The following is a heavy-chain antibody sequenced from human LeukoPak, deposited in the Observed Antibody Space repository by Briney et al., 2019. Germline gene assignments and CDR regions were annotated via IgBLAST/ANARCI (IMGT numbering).Heavy chain of an antibody. D-gene: IGHD2-2*01. CDR1: GYTFTGYY. CDR2: INPNSGGT. V-gene: IGHV1-2*02. Sequence: ASVKVSCKASGYTFTGYYMHWVRQAPGQGLEWMGWINPNSGGTNYAQKFQGRVTMTRDTSISTAYMELSRLRSDDTAVYYCARTAGYCSSTSCLRRFDPWGQGTLVTVSS. CDR3: ARTAGYCSSTSCLRRFDP. J-gene: IGHJ5*02.